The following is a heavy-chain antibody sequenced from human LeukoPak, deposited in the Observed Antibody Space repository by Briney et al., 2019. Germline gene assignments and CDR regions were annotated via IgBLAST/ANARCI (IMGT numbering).Heavy chain of an antibody. D-gene: IGHD3-16*02. CDR2: ISSSSSYI. J-gene: IGHJ4*02. V-gene: IGHV3-21*01. Sequence: PGGSLRLSCAASGFTFSSYSMNWVRQAPGKGLEWVSSISSSSSYIYYADSVKGRFTISRDNAKNSLYLQMNSLRAEDTAVYYCGRGGTYYDYVWGSYRLDYWGQGTLVTVSS. CDR3: GRGGTYYDYVWGSYRLDY. CDR1: GFTFSSYS.